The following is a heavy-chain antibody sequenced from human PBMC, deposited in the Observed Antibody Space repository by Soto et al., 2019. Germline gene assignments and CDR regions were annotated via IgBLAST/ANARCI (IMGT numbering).Heavy chain of an antibody. J-gene: IGHJ4*02. Sequence: EAQLLESGGGLVQPGGSLRLSCAGSGLAFSNYAVTWVRQAPGKGLEWVSAISGSGAGTYYADSVRGRFTISRDNSKNGVYLQMNSLRAEDTAIYHCAKDPNGDYVGAFDDWGQGTLVTVSS. CDR3: AKDPNGDYVGAFDD. V-gene: IGHV3-23*01. CDR2: ISGSGAGT. D-gene: IGHD2-21*02. CDR1: GLAFSNYA.